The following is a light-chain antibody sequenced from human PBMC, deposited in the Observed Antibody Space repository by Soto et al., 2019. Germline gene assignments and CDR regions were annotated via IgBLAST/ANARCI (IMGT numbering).Light chain of an antibody. CDR2: EVN. V-gene: IGLV2-23*02. J-gene: IGLJ2*01. CDR1: STDIGRYDL. Sequence: QSALTQPASVSGSPGQSITISCTGASTDIGRYDLVAWYQQDPGKAPKLMIYEVNNRPSGGSDRFSGSKSGNTASLTISGVQAEDEADDFCSYHAGRGSISFGGGTKVTVL. CDR3: SYHAGRGSIS.